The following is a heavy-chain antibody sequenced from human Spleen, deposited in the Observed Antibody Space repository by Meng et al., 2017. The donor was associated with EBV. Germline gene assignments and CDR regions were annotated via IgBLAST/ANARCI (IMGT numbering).Heavy chain of an antibody. CDR3: ARGGSSWYRWFDP. Sequence: QGRLVQAGAEVKKPGASVKVSGKASGGTFSSYAISWVRQAPGQGLEWMGGIIPIFGTANYAQKFQGRVTITADESTSTAYMELSSLRSEDTAVYYCARGGSSWYRWFDPWGQGTLVTVSS. D-gene: IGHD6-13*01. CDR1: GGTFSSYA. J-gene: IGHJ5*02. V-gene: IGHV1-69*01. CDR2: IIPIFGTA.